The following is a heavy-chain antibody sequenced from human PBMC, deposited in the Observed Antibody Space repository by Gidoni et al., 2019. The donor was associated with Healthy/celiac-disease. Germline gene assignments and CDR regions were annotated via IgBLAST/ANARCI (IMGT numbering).Heavy chain of an antibody. D-gene: IGHD3-10*01. J-gene: IGHJ4*02. CDR3: ARRYGSGSYTFDY. Sequence: EVQLVESGGGLVKTGGSLRLSCAASGFTFSRYSMNWVRQAPGKGLEWVSSISSSSSYIYYADSVKGRFTISRDNAKNSLYLQMNSLRAEDTAVYYCARRYGSGSYTFDYWGQGTLVTVSS. CDR2: ISSSSSYI. V-gene: IGHV3-21*01. CDR1: GFTFSRYS.